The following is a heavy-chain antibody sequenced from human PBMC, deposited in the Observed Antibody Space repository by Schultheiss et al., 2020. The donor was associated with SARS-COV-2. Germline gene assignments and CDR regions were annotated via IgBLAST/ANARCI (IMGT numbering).Heavy chain of an antibody. D-gene: IGHD6-6*01. CDR2: IGTTDTYT. Sequence: GGSLRLSCAASGFPFSDYYMTWLRQAPGKGLEWVSSIGTTDTYTNYVDSVKGRFTISRDNVKNTLYLQMNSLRAEDTAVYYCARGIAARFRYNWFDPWGQGTLVTVSS. J-gene: IGHJ5*02. V-gene: IGHV3-11*06. CDR3: ARGIAARFRYNWFDP. CDR1: GFPFSDYY.